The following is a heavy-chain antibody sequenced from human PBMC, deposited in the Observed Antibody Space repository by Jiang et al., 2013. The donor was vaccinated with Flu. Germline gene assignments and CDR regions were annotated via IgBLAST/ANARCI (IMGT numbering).Heavy chain of an antibody. CDR2: INPNSGGT. CDR1: GYTFTGYY. CDR3: ARVMAAAGTGDAFDI. V-gene: IGHV1-2*04. Sequence: GAEVKKPGASVKVSCKASGYTFTGYYMHWVRQAPGQGLEWMGWINPNSGGTNYAQKFQGWVTMTRDTSISTAYMELSRLRSDDTVVYYCARVMAAAGTGDAFDIVGPRDNGHRLF. D-gene: IGHD6-13*01. J-gene: IGHJ3*02.